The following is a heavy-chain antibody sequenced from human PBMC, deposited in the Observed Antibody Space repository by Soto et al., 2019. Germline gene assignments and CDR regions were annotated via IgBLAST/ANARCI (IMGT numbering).Heavy chain of an antibody. Sequence: PSETLSLTCTVSGGSVSSGSYYRSWIRQPPGKGLEWIGYIYYSWSTNYNPSLKSRVTISVDTSKNQFSLKLSSVTAADTAVYYCAGGLYSRYYYYYGMDVWGQGTTVTVSS. V-gene: IGHV4-61*01. CDR3: AGGLYSRYYYYYGMDV. CDR1: GGSVSSGSYY. J-gene: IGHJ6*02. CDR2: IYYSWST. D-gene: IGHD4-4*01.